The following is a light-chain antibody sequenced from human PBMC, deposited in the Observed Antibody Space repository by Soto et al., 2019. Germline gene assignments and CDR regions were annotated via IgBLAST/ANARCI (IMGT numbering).Light chain of an antibody. CDR1: QSVSSSY. J-gene: IGKJ4*02. CDR2: GAS. CDR3: QQYDSTPLT. Sequence: EIVLTQSPGTLSLSPGERATLSCRASQSVSSSYLAWYQQKPGQAPRLLIYGASSRATGIPDWFSGSGSGTDFTLTISILEPEDFAVYYFQQYDSTPLTFGGGTKVEIK. V-gene: IGKV3-20*01.